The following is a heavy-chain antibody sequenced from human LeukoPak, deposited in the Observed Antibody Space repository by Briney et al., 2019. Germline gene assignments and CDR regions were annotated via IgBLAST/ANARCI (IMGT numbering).Heavy chain of an antibody. D-gene: IGHD4-17*01. V-gene: IGHV4-34*01. CDR2: INHSGST. CDR3: ATYRDYGDYVHYFDY. J-gene: IGHJ4*02. CDR1: GGSFSGYY. Sequence: TSETLSLTCAVYGGSFSGYYWSWIRQPPGEGLEWIGEINHSGSTNYNPSLKSRVTISVDTSKNQFYLKLSSVTAADTAVYYCATYRDYGDYVHYFDYWGQGTLVTVSS.